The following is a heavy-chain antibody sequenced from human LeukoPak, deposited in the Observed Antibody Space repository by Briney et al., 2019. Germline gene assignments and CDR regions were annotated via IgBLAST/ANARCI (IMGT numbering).Heavy chain of an antibody. J-gene: IGHJ4*02. Sequence: TGGSLRLSCVASGFNFSKNDMHWVRQTTERGLEWVSAIGVGGDTYYADPVKGRFTISRENGKNSVYLQMNSLGAGDTAVYFCAKAFDYNGLRGEGGSFDCWGQGALVTVSS. CDR2: IGVGGDT. CDR1: GFNFSKND. D-gene: IGHD4-11*01. CDR3: AKAFDYNGLRGEGGSFDC. V-gene: IGHV3-13*01.